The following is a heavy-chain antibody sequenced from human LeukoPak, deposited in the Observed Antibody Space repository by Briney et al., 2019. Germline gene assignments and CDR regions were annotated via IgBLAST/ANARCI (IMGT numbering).Heavy chain of an antibody. V-gene: IGHV4-59*01. CDR2: IYYSGST. CDR1: GGSISSYY. D-gene: IGHD3-10*01. CDR3: ARDLRFGEFNALDV. Sequence: SETLSLTCTVSGGSISSYYWSWIRQPPGKGLEWIGCIYYSGSTSYNPSLKSRVTISVDTSKNQFSLKLSSVTAADTAVYYCARDLRFGEFNALDVWGKGTTVTISS. J-gene: IGHJ6*04.